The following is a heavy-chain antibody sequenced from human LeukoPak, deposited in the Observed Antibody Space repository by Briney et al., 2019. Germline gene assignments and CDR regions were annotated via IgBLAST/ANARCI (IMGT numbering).Heavy chain of an antibody. CDR1: GFTFSSYE. J-gene: IGHJ3*02. Sequence: PGGSLRLSCAASGFTFSSYEMNWVRQAPGKGLEWVSYINTISSTIYYEYSVKGRFTISRDNAKNSLYLQMNSLRAEDTAVYYCAREGSSGWSNDDAFDIWGQGTMVTVS. V-gene: IGHV3-48*03. D-gene: IGHD6-19*01. CDR2: INTISSTI. CDR3: AREGSSGWSNDDAFDI.